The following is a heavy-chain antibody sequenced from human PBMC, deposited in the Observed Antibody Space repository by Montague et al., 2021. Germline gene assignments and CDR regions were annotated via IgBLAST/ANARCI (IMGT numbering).Heavy chain of an antibody. Sequence: SETLSLTCAVSGGSFSSYYWNWIRQPPGKGLEWIGEISHSGDTEYNPSLKSRISLSVDTSKNQFSLNLTSLTAADTAVYYCAREVKMGEGYKYGQAPYYYYGMDVWGQGTTVTVSS. D-gene: IGHD5-18*01. CDR3: AREVKMGEGYKYGQAPYYYYGMDV. J-gene: IGHJ6*02. CDR1: GGSFSSYY. V-gene: IGHV4-34*01. CDR2: ISHSGDT.